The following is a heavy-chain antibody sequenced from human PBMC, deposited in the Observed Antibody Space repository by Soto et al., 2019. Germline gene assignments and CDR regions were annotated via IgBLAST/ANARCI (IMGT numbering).Heavy chain of an antibody. D-gene: IGHD6-6*01. CDR1: GGSFRGYH. CDR3: ARGLSSSATFYHYYGMDV. CDR2: INHSGST. J-gene: IGHJ6*02. V-gene: IGHV4-34*01. Sequence: QVQLQQWGAGLLKPSETLSLTCAVYGGSFRGYHWGWIRQPPGMGLEWIGEINHSGSTNYNPSLKSRVIISLETSKNQFSLILTSVTAADTAVYYCARGLSSSATFYHYYGMDVWGQGTTVTVSS.